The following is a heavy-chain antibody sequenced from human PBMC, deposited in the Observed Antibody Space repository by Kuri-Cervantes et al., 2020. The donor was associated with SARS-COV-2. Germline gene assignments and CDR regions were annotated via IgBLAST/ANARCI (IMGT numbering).Heavy chain of an antibody. CDR1: GYSISSGYY. V-gene: IGHV4-38-2*01. Sequence: ESLKISCAVSGYSISSGYYWGWIRQPPGKGLEWIGSIYHSGSTYYNPSLKSRVTISVDTSKNQFSLKLSSVTAADMAVYYCATASGPRGAFDIWGQGTMVTVSS. CDR2: IYHSGST. CDR3: ATASGPRGAFDI. J-gene: IGHJ3*02. D-gene: IGHD1-14*01.